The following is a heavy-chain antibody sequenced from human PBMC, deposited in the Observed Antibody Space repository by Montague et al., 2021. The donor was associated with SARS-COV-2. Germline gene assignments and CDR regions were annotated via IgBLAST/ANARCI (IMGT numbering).Heavy chain of an antibody. Sequence: TLSLTCTVSGGSISSGGYYWSWIRQHPGKGLEWIGYIYYSGSTYYNPSLKSRVTISVDTPKNQFSLKLSSVTAADTAVYYCARVSVEMATMGVYYYGMDVWGQGTTVTVSS. J-gene: IGHJ6*02. CDR1: GGSISSGGYY. V-gene: IGHV4-31*03. CDR3: ARVSVEMATMGVYYYGMDV. CDR2: IYYSGST. D-gene: IGHD5-24*01.